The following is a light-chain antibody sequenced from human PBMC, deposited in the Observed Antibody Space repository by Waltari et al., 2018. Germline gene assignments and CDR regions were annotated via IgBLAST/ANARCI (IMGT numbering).Light chain of an antibody. Sequence: EIVMTQSPATLSVSPGESATLSCRASQSVSSNLAWYQQKPGQAPRLLIYGASTRATGIPARFSGSGSGTEFTLTISSLQSEDFAVYYWQQYNNWWTFGQGTKVEIK. CDR3: QQYNNWWT. V-gene: IGKV3-15*01. CDR1: QSVSSN. CDR2: GAS. J-gene: IGKJ1*01.